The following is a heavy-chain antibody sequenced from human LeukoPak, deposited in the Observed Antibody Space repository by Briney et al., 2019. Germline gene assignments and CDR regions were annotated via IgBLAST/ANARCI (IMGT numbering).Heavy chain of an antibody. V-gene: IGHV3-15*01. CDR2: IKSKGDGETT. CDR1: GFTFASYG. J-gene: IGHJ4*02. D-gene: IGHD3-10*01. CDR3: TTDLGLTMIRGVIVY. Sequence: GGSLRLSCAASGFTFASYGMSWVRQAPGKGLEWVGRIKSKGDGETTDYTAPVKGRFTMSRDDSKATLYLQMNSLAAEDTAVYYCTTDLGLTMIRGVIVYWGQGALVTVSS.